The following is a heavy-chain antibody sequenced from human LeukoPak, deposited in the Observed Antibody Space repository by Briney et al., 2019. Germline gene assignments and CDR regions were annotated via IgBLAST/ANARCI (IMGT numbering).Heavy chain of an antibody. CDR1: GFTFSSYS. V-gene: IGHV3-48*02. CDR3: ARDPTPDY. J-gene: IGHJ4*02. CDR2: ISGSSTI. Sequence: PGGSLRLSCAASGFTFSSYSMNWVRQAPGKGLEWVSYISGSSTIYYADSVKGRFTISRDNAKNSLYLQMNSLRDEDTAVYYCARDPTPDYWGQGTLVTVSS.